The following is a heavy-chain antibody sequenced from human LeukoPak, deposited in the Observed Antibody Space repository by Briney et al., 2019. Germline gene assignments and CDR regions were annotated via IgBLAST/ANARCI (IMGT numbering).Heavy chain of an antibody. CDR1: GYTFTGYY. J-gene: IGHJ6*02. D-gene: IGHD2-2*01. CDR2: INPNSGGT. CDR3: ARVPAAPPSYYYGMDV. Sequence: ASVKVSCKASGYTFTGYYMHWVRQAPGQGLEWMGWINPNSGGTNYAQKFQGRVTMTRDTSISTAYMELSRLRSDDTAVYYCARVPAAPPSYYYGMDVWGPGTTVTVSS. V-gene: IGHV1-2*02.